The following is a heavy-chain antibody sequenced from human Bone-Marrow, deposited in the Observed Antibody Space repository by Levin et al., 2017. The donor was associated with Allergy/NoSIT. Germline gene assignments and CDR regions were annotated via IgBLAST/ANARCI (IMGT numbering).Heavy chain of an antibody. CDR2: ISASGDIT. J-gene: IGHJ5*02. CDR1: GYIFSNYA. D-gene: IGHD3-10*01. V-gene: IGHV3-23*01. Sequence: AASVKVSCAASGYIFSNYAVSWVRQAPGQGLDWVSAISASGDITKYAASVKGRFTISRDNSKYTVYLQMNSLRGEDTAVYFCARGRWVVSGSFLLDLWGQGTLVTVSS. CDR3: ARGRWVVSGSFLLDL.